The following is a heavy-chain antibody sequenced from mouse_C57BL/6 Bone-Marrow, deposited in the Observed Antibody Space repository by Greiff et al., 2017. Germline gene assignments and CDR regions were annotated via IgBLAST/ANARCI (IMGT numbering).Heavy chain of an antibody. CDR1: GFNIKDDY. CDR2: IDPENGDT. Sequence: VQLQQSGAELVRPGASVKLSCTASGFNIKDDYMHWVKQRPEQGLEWIGWIDPENGDTEYASEFQGKATLTADTSSNPAYLQLSSLTSEDPAVYYCTSSPSYFDYGGRGTTLTVSS. J-gene: IGHJ2*01. V-gene: IGHV14-4*01. D-gene: IGHD1-1*01. CDR3: TSSPSYFDY.